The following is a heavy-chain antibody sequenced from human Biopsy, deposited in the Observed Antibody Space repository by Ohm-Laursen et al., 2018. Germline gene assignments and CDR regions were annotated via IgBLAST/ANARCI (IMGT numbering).Heavy chain of an antibody. Sequence: TLSLTWTVSGDSVSSDYWTWIRRPAGKGLEWIGRIYGSGSTNYNSSLRGRVTLSGDTSKNQVSLRLRSVTAADTAVYYCAREGLDWDNRRYKGLDVWGQGATVIVSS. V-gene: IGHV4-4*07. J-gene: IGHJ6*02. D-gene: IGHD1/OR15-1a*01. CDR1: GDSVSSDY. CDR2: IYGSGST. CDR3: AREGLDWDNRRYKGLDV.